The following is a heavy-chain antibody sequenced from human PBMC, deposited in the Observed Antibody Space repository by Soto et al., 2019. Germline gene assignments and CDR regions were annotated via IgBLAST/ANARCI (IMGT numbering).Heavy chain of an antibody. CDR2: IYWDDDK. V-gene: IGHV2-5*02. CDR3: AHVYGGHENLDY. D-gene: IGHD5-12*01. J-gene: IGHJ4*02. CDR1: GFSLSTSGVG. Sequence: QITLKESGPTLVKPTQTLTLTCTFSGFSLSTSGVGVGWIRQPPGKALEWLALIYWDDDKRYSPSLKSSLTITKDTSKNQVVLTMTNMEPVDTATYYCAHVYGGHENLDYWGQGTLVTVSS.